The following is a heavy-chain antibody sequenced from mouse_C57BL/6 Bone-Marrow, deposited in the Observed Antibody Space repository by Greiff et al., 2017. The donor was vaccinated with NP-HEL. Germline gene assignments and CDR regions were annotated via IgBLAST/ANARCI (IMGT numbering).Heavy chain of an antibody. D-gene: IGHD1-1*01. CDR3: ARHYYGSDWYFDV. CDR1: GYTFTSYD. J-gene: IGHJ1*03. V-gene: IGHV1-85*01. Sequence: VQLQQSGPELVKPGASVKLSCKASGYTFTSYDINWVKQRPGQGLEWIGWIYPRDGSTKYNEKFKGKATLTVDTSASTAYMELHSLTSEDSAVEFCARHYYGSDWYFDVWGTGTTVTVSS. CDR2: IYPRDGST.